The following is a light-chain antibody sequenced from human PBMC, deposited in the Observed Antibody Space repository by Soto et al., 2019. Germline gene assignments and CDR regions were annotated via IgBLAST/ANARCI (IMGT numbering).Light chain of an antibody. J-gene: IGLJ3*02. CDR3: QSYDISLSGSRV. CDR2: RNN. V-gene: IGLV1-47*01. CDR1: RSNIGRNY. Sequence: QSVLTQPPSASGTPGQRVSISCSGSRSNIGRNYVYWYQQLPGTAPKLLIQRNNERPSGVPDRFSGSKSGTSVSLAISGLRSEDEATYYCQSYDISLSGSRVFGGGTKLTVL.